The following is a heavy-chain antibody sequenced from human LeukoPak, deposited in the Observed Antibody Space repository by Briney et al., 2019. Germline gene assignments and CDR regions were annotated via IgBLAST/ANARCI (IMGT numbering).Heavy chain of an antibody. J-gene: IGHJ4*02. CDR3: ARGRWLQARGPSFDY. Sequence: GGSLRLSCAASGFTFSSYAMHWVRQAPGKGLEWVAVISYDGSNKYYADSVKGRFTISRDNSKNTLYLQMNSLRAEDAAVYYCARGRWLQARGPSFDYWGQGTLVTVSS. D-gene: IGHD5-24*01. CDR2: ISYDGSNK. V-gene: IGHV3-30-3*01. CDR1: GFTFSSYA.